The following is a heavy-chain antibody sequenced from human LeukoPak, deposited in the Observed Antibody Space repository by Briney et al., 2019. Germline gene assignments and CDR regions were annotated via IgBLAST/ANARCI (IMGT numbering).Heavy chain of an antibody. CDR2: IYYSGSA. CDR3: ARGVRSGRYFDWLLSGLDY. Sequence: SQTLSLTCTVSGGSISSGDYYWSWIRQPPGKGLEWIGSIYYSGSAYYNPSLKSRVTISVDTSKNQFSLKLSSVTAADTAVYYCARGVRSGRYFDWLLSGLDYWGQGTLVTVSS. V-gene: IGHV4-30-4*01. D-gene: IGHD3-9*01. J-gene: IGHJ4*02. CDR1: GGSISSGDYY.